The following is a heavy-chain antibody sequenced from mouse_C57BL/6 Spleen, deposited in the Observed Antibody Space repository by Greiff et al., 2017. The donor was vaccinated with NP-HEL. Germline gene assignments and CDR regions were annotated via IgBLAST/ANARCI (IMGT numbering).Heavy chain of an antibody. CDR3: AIQYSNYYFDY. V-gene: IGHV1-74*01. J-gene: IGHJ2*01. Sequence: QVQLQQPGAELVKPGASVKVSCKASGYTFTSYWMHWVKQRPGQGLEWIGRIHPSDSDTNYNQKFKGKATLTVDKSASTACMQLSSLTSEDSAVYYGAIQYSNYYFDYWGQGTTLTVSS. CDR2: IHPSDSDT. CDR1: GYTFTSYW. D-gene: IGHD2-5*01.